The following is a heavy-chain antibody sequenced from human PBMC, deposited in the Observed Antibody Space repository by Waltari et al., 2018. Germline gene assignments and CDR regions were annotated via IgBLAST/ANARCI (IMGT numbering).Heavy chain of an antibody. J-gene: IGHJ1*01. V-gene: IGHV4-31*03. D-gene: IGHD3-22*01. CDR1: GGSISSGGYY. Sequence: QVQLQESGPGLVKPSQTLSLTCTVSGGSISSGGYYWSWIRQPPGKGLEWIGYIYYSGSTYYNPSLKSRVTISVDTSKNQFSLKLSSVTAADTAVYYCARGSITYYYDSSGYPYFQHWGQGTLVTVSS. CDR2: IYYSGST. CDR3: ARGSITYYYDSSGYPYFQH.